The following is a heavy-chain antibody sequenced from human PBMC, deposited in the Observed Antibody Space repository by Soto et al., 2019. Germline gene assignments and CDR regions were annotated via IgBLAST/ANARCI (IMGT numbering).Heavy chain of an antibody. V-gene: IGHV3-23*01. CDR2: ISGSGGST. CDR1: GFTFSSYA. J-gene: IGHJ6*02. CDR3: AKDPGTYYGSGSYPYGMDV. D-gene: IGHD3-10*01. Sequence: EVQLLESGGGLVQPGGSLRLSCAASGFTFSSYAMSWVRQAPGKGLEWVSAISGSGGSTYYADSVKGRFTISRDNSKNTLYLQMNSLRAEDTAVYYCAKDPGTYYGSGSYPYGMDVWGQGTTVTVSS.